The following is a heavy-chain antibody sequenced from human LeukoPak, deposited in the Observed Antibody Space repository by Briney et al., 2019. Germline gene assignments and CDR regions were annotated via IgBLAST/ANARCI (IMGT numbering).Heavy chain of an antibody. CDR3: ARDSGYSSY. CDR1: GFTFTNYW. V-gene: IGHV3-7*01. CDR2: IKQDGSEK. J-gene: IGHJ4*02. Sequence: GGSLRLSCAASGFTFTNYWMTWVRQAPGKGLEWVANIKQDGSEKYYVDSMKGRFTISRDNAKSSLYLQMNSLRAEDTAVYYCARDSGYSSYWGQGTLVTVSS. D-gene: IGHD6-19*01.